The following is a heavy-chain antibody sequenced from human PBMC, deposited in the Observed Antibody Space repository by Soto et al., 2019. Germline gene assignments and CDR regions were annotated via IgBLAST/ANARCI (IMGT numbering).Heavy chain of an antibody. D-gene: IGHD3-16*01. CDR3: TRHENGQVGLMDV. V-gene: IGHV5-51*01. Sequence: PGESLKISCKGFGDRFTNDWIGWVRQMPGKGLEWMGIIYLGDSDTRYSPSFQGQVSITADKSISTAYLQWSSLKASDTAMYYCTRHENGQVGLMDVWGQGTTVTVSS. CDR2: IYLGDSDT. CDR1: GDRFTNDW. J-gene: IGHJ6*02.